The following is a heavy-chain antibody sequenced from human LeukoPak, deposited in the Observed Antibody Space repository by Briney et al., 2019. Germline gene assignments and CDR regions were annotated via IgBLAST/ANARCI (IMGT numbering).Heavy chain of an antibody. V-gene: IGHV3-30*18. J-gene: IGHJ4*02. Sequence: GSLRLSCAASGFTFSSYGMHWVRQAPGKGLEWVAVISYDGSNEYYADSVKGRFTISRDNSKNTLYLQMDNLRAEDTAVYYCAKDGDYYYGSGSLDYWGQGTLVTVSS. CDR2: ISYDGSNE. D-gene: IGHD3-10*01. CDR3: AKDGDYYYGSGSLDY. CDR1: GFTFSSYG.